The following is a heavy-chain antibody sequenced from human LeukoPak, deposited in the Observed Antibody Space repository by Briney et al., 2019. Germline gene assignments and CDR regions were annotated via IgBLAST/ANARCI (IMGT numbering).Heavy chain of an antibody. CDR3: AKDSSVPYGITD. V-gene: IGHV3-23*01. D-gene: IGHD4-17*01. J-gene: IGHJ4*02. Sequence: PGGSLRLSCAPSGFTFSSYAMSWVRQAPGKGLEWVSAISGSDGNTFYADSVKGRFTISRDNSKNTLSLQMNSLRAEDTALYYCAKDSSVPYGITDWGQGTLVTVSS. CDR2: ISGSDGNT. CDR1: GFTFSSYA.